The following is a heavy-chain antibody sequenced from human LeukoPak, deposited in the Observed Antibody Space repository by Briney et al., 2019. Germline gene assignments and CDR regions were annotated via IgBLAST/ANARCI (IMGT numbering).Heavy chain of an antibody. J-gene: IGHJ3*02. CDR3: ARAGTPYDYSGPRDAFDI. CDR2: ISAYNGNT. CDR1: VYTFTSYG. D-gene: IGHD4-11*01. V-gene: IGHV1-18*01. Sequence: GASVTVSFKSSVYTFTSYGISWVRQAPGQGLEWMGWISAYNGNTNYAQKLQGRVTMTTDTSTSTAYMELRSLRSDDTAVYYCARAGTPYDYSGPRDAFDIWGQGTMVTVSS.